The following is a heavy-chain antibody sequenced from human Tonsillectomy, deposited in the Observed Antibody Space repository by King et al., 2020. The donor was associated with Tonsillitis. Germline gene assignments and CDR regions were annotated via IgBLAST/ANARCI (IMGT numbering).Heavy chain of an antibody. Sequence: VQLVESGAEVKKPGESLRISCKGSGYSLTSYWINWVRQMPGKGLEWMGRIDPSDSYTNYSPSFQGHVTISVDNSISTAYLQWSSLKASDTAMYFCASDSTVTTFFDYWGQGTLVTVS. CDR2: IDPSDSYT. CDR3: ASDSTVTTFFDY. D-gene: IGHD4-17*01. V-gene: IGHV5-10-1*03. J-gene: IGHJ4*02. CDR1: GYSLTSYW.